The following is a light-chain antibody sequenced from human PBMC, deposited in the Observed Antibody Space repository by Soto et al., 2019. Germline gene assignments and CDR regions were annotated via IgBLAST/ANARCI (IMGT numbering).Light chain of an antibody. Sequence: EIVLTQSPATLSLSPGERATLSCRASQSVSSYLAWYQQKPGQAPRLLIYDASNRATGIPARFSGSGSGTDFTLTISSLEPEDFAVYHCQQRSSWPLTFGGGTKVE. CDR3: QQRSSWPLT. V-gene: IGKV3-11*01. J-gene: IGKJ4*01. CDR1: QSVSSY. CDR2: DAS.